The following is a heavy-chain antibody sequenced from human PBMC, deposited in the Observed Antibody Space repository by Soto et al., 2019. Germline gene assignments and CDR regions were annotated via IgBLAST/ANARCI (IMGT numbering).Heavy chain of an antibody. CDR3: ARGDIVVVPAALGYGMDV. V-gene: IGHV3-13*01. D-gene: IGHD2-2*01. J-gene: IGHJ6*02. CDR1: GFTFSSYD. Sequence: GGSLSLSCAASGFTFSSYDMHWVRQATGKGLEWVSAIGTAGDTYYPGSVKGRFTISRENAKDSLYLQMNSLRAGDTAVYYCARGDIVVVPAALGYGMDVWGQGTTVTVSS. CDR2: IGTAGDT.